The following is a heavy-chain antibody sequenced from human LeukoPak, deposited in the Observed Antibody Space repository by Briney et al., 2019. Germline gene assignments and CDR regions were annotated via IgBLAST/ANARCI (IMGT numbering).Heavy chain of an antibody. CDR3: AKDEIIMITFGGVIVPPFDY. V-gene: IGHV3-23*01. CDR1: GFTFSSYA. J-gene: IGHJ4*02. Sequence: GGSLRLSCAASGFTFSSYAMSWVRQAPGKGLEWVSAISGSGGSTYYADSVKGRFTISRDNSKNTLYLQMKRLRVEDTAVYYCAKDEIIMITFGGVIVPPFDYWGQGTLVTVSS. CDR2: ISGSGGST. D-gene: IGHD3-16*02.